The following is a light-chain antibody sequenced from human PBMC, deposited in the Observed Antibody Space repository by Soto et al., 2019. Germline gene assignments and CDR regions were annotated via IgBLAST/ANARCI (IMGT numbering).Light chain of an antibody. Sequence: DVVLTQTPLSSPVTLGQPASISCRSSQSLLHSDGTTYLSSLHQRPGQPPRLLIYSISIPFSGVAHRLSGSGAVTDFTLKISSVEDEDVGVYYCRQDAKYPPYTFGQGTKLEI. CDR3: RQDAKYPPYT. V-gene: IGKV2-24*01. CDR1: QSLLHSDGTTY. CDR2: SIS. J-gene: IGKJ2*01.